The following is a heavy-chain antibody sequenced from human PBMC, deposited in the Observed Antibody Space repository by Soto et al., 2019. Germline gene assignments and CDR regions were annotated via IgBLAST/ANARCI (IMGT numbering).Heavy chain of an antibody. CDR3: ARGSYGLPLWIPSYYFDY. CDR1: GYTFTSYG. Sequence: QVQLVQSGAEVKKPGASVKVSCKASGYTFTSYGISWVRQAPGQGLEWMGWISAYNGNTNYAQKLQGRVTMITDTSTSTAYMELRSLRSDDTAVYYCARGSYGLPLWIPSYYFDYWGQGTLVTVSS. J-gene: IGHJ4*02. V-gene: IGHV1-18*01. CDR2: ISAYNGNT. D-gene: IGHD5-18*01.